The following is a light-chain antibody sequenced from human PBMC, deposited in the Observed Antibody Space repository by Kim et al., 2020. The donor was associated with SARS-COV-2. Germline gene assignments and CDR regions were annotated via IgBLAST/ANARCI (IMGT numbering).Light chain of an antibody. V-gene: IGKV3-15*01. J-gene: IGKJ2*01. Sequence: VSPGDAVTRSCTASQSVNSNLAWYQQKRGQSPTLLIYGASTRPTGVPARFSGRGFGTEFTFTISSLQSEDFAVYYCQQYDNWPPYTFGQGTKLEI. CDR1: QSVNSN. CDR2: GAS. CDR3: QQYDNWPPYT.